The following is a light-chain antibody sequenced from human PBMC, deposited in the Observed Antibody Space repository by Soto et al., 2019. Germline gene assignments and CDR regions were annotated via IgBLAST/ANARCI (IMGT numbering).Light chain of an antibody. J-gene: IGLJ1*01. CDR3: SSYTSSSTEV. V-gene: IGLV2-14*01. CDR1: SSDVGGYNY. Sequence: QSVLTQPASVSGSPGQSITISCTGTSSDVGGYNYVSWYQQHPGKAPKLMIYDVSNRPSGVSNRFSGSKSGNTASLTISGLQAEDEDDYYCSSYTSSSTEVFGTGTKVTFL. CDR2: DVS.